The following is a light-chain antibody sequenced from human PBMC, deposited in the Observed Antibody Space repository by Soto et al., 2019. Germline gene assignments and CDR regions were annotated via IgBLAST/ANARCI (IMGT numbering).Light chain of an antibody. CDR2: DAS. CDR1: QSIGNS. V-gene: IGKV1-5*01. CDR3: QQYNGYSRT. J-gene: IGKJ1*01. Sequence: DIQMTQSPSTLSASVGDRVTITCRASQSIGNSLAWYQQKPGKAPNLLISDASSLERGVPSRFSGSGSGTEFTLTIRGLQPDDFATYYCQQYNGYSRTFGQGTKVEIK.